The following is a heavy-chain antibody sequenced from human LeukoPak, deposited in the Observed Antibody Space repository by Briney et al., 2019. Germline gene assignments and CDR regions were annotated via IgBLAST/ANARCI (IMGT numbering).Heavy chain of an antibody. CDR3: AKDRYFDWFSIDY. D-gene: IGHD3-9*01. J-gene: IGHJ4*02. V-gene: IGHV3-53*05. Sequence: PGGSLRLSCTVSGFTVSSNSMSWVRQAPGKGLEWVSFIYSDNTHYSDSVKGRFTISRDNAKNSLYLQMNSLRAEDTALYYCAKDRYFDWFSIDYWGQGTLVTVYS. CDR1: GFTVSSNS. CDR2: IYSDNT.